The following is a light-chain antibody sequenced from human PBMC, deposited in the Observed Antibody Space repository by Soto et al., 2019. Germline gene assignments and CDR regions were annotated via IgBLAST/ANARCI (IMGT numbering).Light chain of an antibody. CDR1: QSLLHSNGYNY. J-gene: IGKJ3*01. CDR3: MQALQTPRT. V-gene: IGKV2-28*01. CDR2: LGS. Sequence: DIVMTQSPLSLPVTPGEPASISCRSNQSLLHSNGYNYLDWYLQKPGQSPQLLIYLGSNRDSGVPDRFSGSGSGTHFTLKISRVEAEDVGVYYCMQALQTPRTFGPGTKVDIK.